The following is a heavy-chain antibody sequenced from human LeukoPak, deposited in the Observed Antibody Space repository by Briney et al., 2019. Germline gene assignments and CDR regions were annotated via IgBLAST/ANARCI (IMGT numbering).Heavy chain of an antibody. CDR2: ISGSGGST. CDR3: AKDLTDFWSGYLVTYYYYYMDV. D-gene: IGHD3-3*01. J-gene: IGHJ6*03. Sequence: PGGSLRLSCAASGFTFSSYGMSWVRQAPGKGLEWVSAISGSGGSTYYADSVKGRFTISRDNSKNTLYLQMNSLRAEDTAVYYCAKDLTDFWSGYLVTYYYYYMDVWGKGTTVTVSS. CDR1: GFTFSSYG. V-gene: IGHV3-23*01.